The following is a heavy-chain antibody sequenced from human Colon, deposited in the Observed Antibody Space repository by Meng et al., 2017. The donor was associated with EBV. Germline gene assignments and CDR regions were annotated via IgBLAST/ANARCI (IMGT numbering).Heavy chain of an antibody. Sequence: QVQLQEPGPGLVEPSGTLSLTSAVSGASISSNNWWSWVRQPPGKGLEWIGEIYHGGNTNYNPSLKSRVTISVDRSNDQFSLSLSSVTAADTAVYYCARGNAYNAPSFDYWGQGTLVTVSS. D-gene: IGHD5-24*01. V-gene: IGHV4-4*02. CDR3: ARGNAYNAPSFDY. CDR1: GASISSNNW. J-gene: IGHJ4*02. CDR2: IYHGGNT.